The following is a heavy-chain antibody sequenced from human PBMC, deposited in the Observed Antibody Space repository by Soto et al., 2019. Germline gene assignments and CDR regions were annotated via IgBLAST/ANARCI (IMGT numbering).Heavy chain of an antibody. D-gene: IGHD2-2*01. CDR3: AREDIVVVPAAIAYGMDV. Sequence: SVKVSCKASGGTFSSYAISWVRQAPGQGLEWMGGIIPIFGTANYAQRFQGRVTITADKSTSTAYMELSSLRSEDTAVYYCAREDIVVVPAAIAYGMDVWGQGTTVTVSS. V-gene: IGHV1-69*06. J-gene: IGHJ6*02. CDR1: GGTFSSYA. CDR2: IIPIFGTA.